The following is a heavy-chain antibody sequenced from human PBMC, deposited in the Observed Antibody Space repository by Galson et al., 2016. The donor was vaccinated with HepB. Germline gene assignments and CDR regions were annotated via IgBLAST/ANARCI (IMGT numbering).Heavy chain of an antibody. CDR2: IDPSDSYT. CDR1: GYRSTSYW. V-gene: IGHV5-10-1*01. J-gene: IGHJ4*02. CDR3: ANKWHSSTAAEVGTSNFDS. D-gene: IGHD6-13*01. Sequence: QSGAEVKKPGESLRISCKGPGYRSTSYWISWVRQMPGKGLEWMGRIDPSDSYTNYSPSFQGHVTISANKSISTAYLQWNSLKAADTAVYYSANKWHSSTAAEVGTSNFDSWGQGTLVTVPS.